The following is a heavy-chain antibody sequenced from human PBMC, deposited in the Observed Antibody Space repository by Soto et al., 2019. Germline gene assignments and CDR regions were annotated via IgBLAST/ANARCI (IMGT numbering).Heavy chain of an antibody. CDR2: IYYSGST. D-gene: IGHD2-2*02. CDR1: GGSVSSGSYY. J-gene: IGHJ4*02. CDR3: ARRYCSSTSCYRVFDY. Sequence: SETLSLTCTVSGGSVSSGSYYWSWIRQPPGKGLEWIGYIYYSGSTNYNPSLKSRVTVSVDTSKNQFSLKLSSVTAADTAVYYCARRYCSSTSCYRVFDYWGQGTLVTVSS. V-gene: IGHV4-61*01.